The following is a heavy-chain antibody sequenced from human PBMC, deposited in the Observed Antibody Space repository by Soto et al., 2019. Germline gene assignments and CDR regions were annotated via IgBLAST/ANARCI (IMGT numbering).Heavy chain of an antibody. V-gene: IGHV1-46*01. CDR1: GYTFASYY. CDR3: ARDGFGDSSSSSNGY. CDR2: INPSGGST. D-gene: IGHD6-6*01. J-gene: IGHJ4*02. Sequence: QVQLVQSGAEVKKPGASVKVSCKASGYTFASYYMHWVRQAPGQGLEWMGIINPSGGSTSYAQKFQGRVTMTRDTSTSTVYMELSSLRSEDTAVYYCARDGFGDSSSSSNGYWGQGTLVTVSS.